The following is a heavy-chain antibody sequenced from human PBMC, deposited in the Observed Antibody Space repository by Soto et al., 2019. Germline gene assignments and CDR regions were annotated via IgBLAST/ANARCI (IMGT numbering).Heavy chain of an antibody. CDR1: GYTFTNYG. J-gene: IGHJ2*01. V-gene: IGHV1-18*01. CDR2: ISAYNGNT. Sequence: QVQLVQSGSEVKKPGASVKVSCKACGYTFTNYGMSWVRQAPGQGLEWMGWISAYNGNTNHAQNFQGRVTMTTDTSTNTAYMELRSLRSDDTAVYYCARCYCSVGSCYSCWHFDLWGRGALVTVSS. CDR3: ARCYCSVGSCYSCWHFDL. D-gene: IGHD2-15*01.